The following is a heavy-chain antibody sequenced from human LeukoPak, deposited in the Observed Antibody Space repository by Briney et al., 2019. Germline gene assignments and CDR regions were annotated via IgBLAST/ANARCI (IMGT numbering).Heavy chain of an antibody. CDR2: IYHSGST. CDR1: GYSISSGYY. D-gene: IGHD4-23*01. Sequence: SSETLSLTCTVSGYSISSGYYWGWIRQPPGKGLEWIGSIYHSGSTYYNPSLKSRVTISVDTSKNQFSLKLNSVTPADTAVYYCATLTGGDDAFDIWGQGTMVTVSS. J-gene: IGHJ3*02. CDR3: ATLTGGDDAFDI. V-gene: IGHV4-38-2*02.